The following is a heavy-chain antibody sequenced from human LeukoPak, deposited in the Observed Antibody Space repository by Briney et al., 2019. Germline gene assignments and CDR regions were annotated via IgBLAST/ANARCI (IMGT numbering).Heavy chain of an antibody. V-gene: IGHV3-23*01. CDR3: AKTTAGYSSGRYPGWPVDY. CDR1: GFTFGSYA. CDR2: ISGSGGST. J-gene: IGHJ4*02. Sequence: GRSLRLPCAASGFTFGSYAMYWVRQAPGKGLEWVSGISGSGGSTFYADSVKGRFTISRDNSENTVYLQMNSLRADDTAVYYCAKTTAGYSSGRYPGWPVDYWGQGTLVIVSS. D-gene: IGHD6-19*01.